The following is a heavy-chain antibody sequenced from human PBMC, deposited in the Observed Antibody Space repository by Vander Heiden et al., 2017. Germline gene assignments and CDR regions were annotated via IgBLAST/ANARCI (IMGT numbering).Heavy chain of an antibody. D-gene: IGHD5-12*01. J-gene: IGHJ4*02. CDR2: ISWNSGSI. V-gene: IGHV3-9*01. CDR1: GFTFEDYA. CDR3: AKDLGSGYDKLLPGDY. Sequence: EVQLVESGGGLVQPGRSLRLSCAASGFTFEDYAMHWVRQAPGKGLEWVSGISWNSGSIGYADSVKGRFTISRDNAKNSLYLQMNSLRAEDTALYYCAKDLGSGYDKLLPGDYWGQGTLVTVSS.